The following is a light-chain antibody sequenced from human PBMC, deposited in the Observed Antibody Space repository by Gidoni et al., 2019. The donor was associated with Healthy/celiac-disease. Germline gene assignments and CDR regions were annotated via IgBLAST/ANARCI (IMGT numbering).Light chain of an antibody. J-gene: IGLJ1*01. V-gene: IGLV1-44*01. CDR3: AAWDDSLYV. Sequence: QSVLTQPPSASGPPGQRFTISCSGSSSNIGSNTVNWYQPLPGTAPKLLLYSNNQRPSGVPGRFSGSKSGTSAAMAISGLQSEDEADYYCAAWDDSLYVFGTGTKVTVL. CDR1: SSNIGSNT. CDR2: SNN.